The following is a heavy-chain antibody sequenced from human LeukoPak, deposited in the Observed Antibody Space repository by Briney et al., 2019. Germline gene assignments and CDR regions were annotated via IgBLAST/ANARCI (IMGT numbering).Heavy chain of an antibody. CDR2: ISAYNGNT. V-gene: IGHV1-18*01. D-gene: IGHD5-18*01. J-gene: IGHJ5*02. CDR3: ARASPHGYSYGSCSSWFDP. CDR1: GYTFTSYG. Sequence: GASVKVSCKASGYTFTSYGISWVRQAPGQGLEWMGWISAYNGNTNYAQKLQGRVTMTTDTSTSTAYMELRSLRSDDTAVYYCARASPHGYSYGSCSSWFDPWGQGTLVTVSS.